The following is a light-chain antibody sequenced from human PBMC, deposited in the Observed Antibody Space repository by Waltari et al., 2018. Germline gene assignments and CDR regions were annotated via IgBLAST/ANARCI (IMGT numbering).Light chain of an antibody. CDR1: QSISSS. J-gene: IGKJ1*01. V-gene: IGKV1-5*03. CDR2: KAS. CDR3: QQYKTYSS. Sequence: DIQMTQSPSTLSASIGDRVTITCRASQSISSSLAWYQQKPGKAPKLLTYKASTLETGVPSRFSGSESGTEFTLTISSLQPDDFATYYCQQYKTYSSFGQGTKVEI.